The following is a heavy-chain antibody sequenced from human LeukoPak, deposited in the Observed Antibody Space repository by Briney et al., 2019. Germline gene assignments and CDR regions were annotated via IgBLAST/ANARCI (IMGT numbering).Heavy chain of an antibody. J-gene: IGHJ6*02. CDR1: GYTFTSYY. D-gene: IGHD3-22*01. V-gene: IGHV1-46*01. CDR2: INPSGGST. CDR3: ARATYGYESSGHTYYGMHV. Sequence: ASVKVSCKASGYTFTSYYMHWVRQAPGQGLEWMGIINPSGGSTSYAQKFQGRVTMTRDTSTSTVYMELSSLRSEDTAVYYCARATYGYESSGHTYYGMHVWGQVTPVTVSS.